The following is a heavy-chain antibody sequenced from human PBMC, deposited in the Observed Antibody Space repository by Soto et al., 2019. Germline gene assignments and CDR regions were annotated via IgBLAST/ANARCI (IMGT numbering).Heavy chain of an antibody. D-gene: IGHD3-10*01. V-gene: IGHV3-30*18. CDR2: ISYDGNNK. Sequence: QVQLVESGGGVVQPGTSLRLSCAASGFTLNTYGMHWVRQAPGIALEWVAVISYDGNNKYYADSVKGRFTISRDNSKNTLHLQMNSLSTDDTGVYYCAKDQMRAHARGHWYYFDYWGQGTLVTVSS. CDR3: AKDQMRAHARGHWYYFDY. CDR1: GFTLNTYG. J-gene: IGHJ4*02.